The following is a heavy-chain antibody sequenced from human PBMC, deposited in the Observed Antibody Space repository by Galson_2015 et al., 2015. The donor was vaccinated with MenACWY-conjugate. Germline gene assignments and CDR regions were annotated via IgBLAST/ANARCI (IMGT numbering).Heavy chain of an antibody. V-gene: IGHV3-30-3*01. CDR2: VANDENNK. Sequence: SLRLSCAASGFTFTSYAMHWVRQAPGKGLEWVGFVANDENNKYYADSVKGRFTISRDNAKNSLYLQMNTLRDEDTAVYYCARVTGYCYGSYDCWGQGTLVTVSS. CDR3: ARVTGYCYGSYDC. J-gene: IGHJ4*02. CDR1: GFTFTSYA. D-gene: IGHD5-18*01.